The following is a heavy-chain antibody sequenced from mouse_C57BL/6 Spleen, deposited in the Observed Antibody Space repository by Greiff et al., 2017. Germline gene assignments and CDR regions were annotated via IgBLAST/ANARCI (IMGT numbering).Heavy chain of an antibody. Sequence: VQLKESGPGLVKPSQSLSLTCSVTGYSITSGYYRNWIRQFPGNKLEWMGYISYDGSNNYNPSLKNRISITRDTSKNQFFLKLNFVTTEDTATYYCTRYYDYDRSYAIDYWGQGTSVTVSS. V-gene: IGHV3-6*01. CDR2: ISYDGSN. J-gene: IGHJ4*01. CDR1: GYSITSGYY. CDR3: TRYYDYDRSYAIDY. D-gene: IGHD2-4*01.